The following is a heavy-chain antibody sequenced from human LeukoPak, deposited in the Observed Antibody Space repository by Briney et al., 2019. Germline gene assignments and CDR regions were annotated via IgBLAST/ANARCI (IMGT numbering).Heavy chain of an antibody. CDR3: ARLWPSYYYDSSGYFDY. D-gene: IGHD3-22*01. J-gene: IGHJ4*02. Sequence: PGGSLRLSCAASGFTFSSYEMNWVRQAPGKGLEWVSYIRSSGSTIYYADSVKGRFTISRDNAKNSLYLQMNSLMAEDTAVYYCARLWPSYYYDSSGYFDYWGQGTLVTVSS. CDR2: IRSSGSTI. CDR1: GFTFSSYE. V-gene: IGHV3-48*03.